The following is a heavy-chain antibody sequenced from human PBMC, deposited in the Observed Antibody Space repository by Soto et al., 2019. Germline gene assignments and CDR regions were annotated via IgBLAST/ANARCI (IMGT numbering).Heavy chain of an antibody. Sequence: QVQLQESGPGLVKPSQTLSLTCTVSGGSISSGGYYWSWIRQHPGKGLEWIGYIYYSGSTYYNPSLKRRITISVDSSKNQYSLKLSSVTAADTAVYYCARVGGINWFAPWGQGTLVTVSS. D-gene: IGHD3-16*01. CDR2: IYYSGST. CDR1: GGSISSGGYY. J-gene: IGHJ5*02. V-gene: IGHV4-31*03. CDR3: ARVGGINWFAP.